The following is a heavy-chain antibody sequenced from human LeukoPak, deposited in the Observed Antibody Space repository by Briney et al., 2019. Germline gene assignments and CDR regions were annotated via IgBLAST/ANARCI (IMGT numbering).Heavy chain of an antibody. CDR2: ISSGGGST. CDR1: GFTFSSYS. Sequence: PGGSLRLSCAASGFTFSSYSMNWVRQAPGKGLEWVSYISSGGGSTYYADSVKGRFTISRDDSKTTPYQEMNSVRAEDTAVYYCAKLSCGSTSCKYYYYMDVWGKGTTVTISS. J-gene: IGHJ6*03. V-gene: IGHV3-23*01. D-gene: IGHD2-2*01. CDR3: AKLSCGSTSCKYYYYMDV.